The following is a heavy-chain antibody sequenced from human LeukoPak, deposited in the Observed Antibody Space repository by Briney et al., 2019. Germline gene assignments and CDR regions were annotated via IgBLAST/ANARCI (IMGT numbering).Heavy chain of an antibody. D-gene: IGHD3-22*01. CDR1: GYTFTNYG. CDR2: ISAYNGNT. Sequence: ASVKVSCKASGYTFTNYGISWVRRAPGQGLEYMGWISAYNGNTNYAQNLQGRVTMTIETSTSTAYMELRSLRSDDTAVYYCARHYYDSSAYPFDYWGQGTLVTVSS. J-gene: IGHJ4*02. CDR3: ARHYYDSSAYPFDY. V-gene: IGHV1-18*01.